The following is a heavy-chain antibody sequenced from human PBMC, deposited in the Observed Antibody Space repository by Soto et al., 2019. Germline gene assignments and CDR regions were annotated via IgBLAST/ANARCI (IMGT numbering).Heavy chain of an antibody. V-gene: IGHV3-49*04. CDR2: IRSKPYAGTT. CDR3: TRDGHDCRSGTYGYFDY. Sequence: SLRLPCTACGFTFGDYAVSWGRQPPGKGLAWVGFIRSKPYAGTTEYATSVKGRFPISRDHSTSISYLQMNSQRSDDTSLYYCTRDGHDCRSGTYGYFDYWGQGTLVNVST. CDR1: GFTFGDYA. D-gene: IGHD3-10*01. J-gene: IGHJ4*02.